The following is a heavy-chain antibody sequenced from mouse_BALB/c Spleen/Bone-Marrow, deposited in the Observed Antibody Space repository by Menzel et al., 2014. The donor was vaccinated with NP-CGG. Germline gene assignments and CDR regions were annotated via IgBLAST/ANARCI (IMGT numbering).Heavy chain of an antibody. CDR2: INPSTGYT. Sequence: VQLKQSGAELAKPGASVKMSCKASGYTFTSYWMHWVKQRPGQGLEWIGYINPSTGYTEYNQTFKDKATLTADKSSSTAYMQLSSVTCEDSAVYYCARRDYGDSYGFAYWGQGALVTVPA. V-gene: IGHV1-7*01. D-gene: IGHD1-1*01. J-gene: IGHJ3*01. CDR1: GYTFTSYW. CDR3: ARRDYGDSYGFAY.